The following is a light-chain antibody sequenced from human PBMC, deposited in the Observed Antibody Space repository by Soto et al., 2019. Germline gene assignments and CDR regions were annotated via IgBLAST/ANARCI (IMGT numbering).Light chain of an antibody. CDR1: QTISRN. V-gene: IGKV1-39*01. J-gene: IGKJ4*01. CDR2: AAS. CDR3: QQGHSAPLT. Sequence: DIQMTKSPSSLSASVGDRVTITCRASQTISRNLNWYQQKPGKAPDLLIFAASNLQSGVPSRFSGSGSGADFTLTISSLQPEDFATYYCQQGHSAPLTFGGGTKVEIK.